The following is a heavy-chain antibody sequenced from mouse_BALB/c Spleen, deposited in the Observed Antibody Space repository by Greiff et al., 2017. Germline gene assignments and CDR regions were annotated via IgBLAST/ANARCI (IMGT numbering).Heavy chain of an antibody. CDR2: INSDGGST. CDR1: EYEFPSHD. CDR3: ARQRNYGSSYAMDY. J-gene: IGHJ4*01. Sequence: EVKLMESGGGLVQPGESLKLSCESNEYEFPSHDMSWVRKTPEKRLELVAAINSDGGSTYYPDTMERRFIISRDNTKKTLYLQMSSLRSEDTALYYCARQRNYGSSYAMDYWGQGTSVTVSS. V-gene: IGHV5-2*01. D-gene: IGHD1-1*01.